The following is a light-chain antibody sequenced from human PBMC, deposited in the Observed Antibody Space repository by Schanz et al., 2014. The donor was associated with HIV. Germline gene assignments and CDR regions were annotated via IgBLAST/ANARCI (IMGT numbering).Light chain of an antibody. J-gene: IGLJ2*01. Sequence: QSALTQPASVSGSPGQSITISCTGTSSDVGPYTLVSWYQHHPGKAPKLMIYEVTKRPSGVSNRFSGSESGNTASLTISGLQADDEADYYCSSYTTSSTLVFGGGTKLTVL. CDR1: SSDVGPYTL. CDR3: SSYTTSSTLV. V-gene: IGLV2-14*02. CDR2: EVT.